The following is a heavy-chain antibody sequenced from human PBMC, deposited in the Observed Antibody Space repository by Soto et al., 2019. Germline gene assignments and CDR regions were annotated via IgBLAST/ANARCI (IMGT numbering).Heavy chain of an antibody. Sequence: PSXTLSLTCTVSGGSISSYYWSWIRQPPGKGLEWIGYIYYSGSTNYNPSLKSRVTISVDTSKNQFSLKLSSVTAADTAVYYCAREKWELLGYVLDYWGQGTLVTVSS. D-gene: IGHD1-26*01. V-gene: IGHV4-59*01. CDR1: GGSISSYY. CDR3: AREKWELLGYVLDY. CDR2: IYYSGST. J-gene: IGHJ4*02.